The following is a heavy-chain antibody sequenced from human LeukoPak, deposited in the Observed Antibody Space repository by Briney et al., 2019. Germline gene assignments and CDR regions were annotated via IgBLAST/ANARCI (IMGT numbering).Heavy chain of an antibody. CDR2: SSAYNGNT. D-gene: IGHD3-16*01. CDR3: ARDGVGGYSFDY. V-gene: IGHV1-18*04. J-gene: IGHJ4*02. CDR1: GYSVTSYG. Sequence: ASVKVSCKASGYSVTSYGISWVRRAPGQGLEWVGWSSAYNGNTNYAQKLQGRVTMTTHTSTSTAYMELRSLRSDDTAVYYCARDGVGGYSFDYWGQGTLITVSS.